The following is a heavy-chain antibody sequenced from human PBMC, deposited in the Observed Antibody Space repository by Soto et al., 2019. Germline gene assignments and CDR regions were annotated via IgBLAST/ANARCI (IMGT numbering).Heavy chain of an antibody. V-gene: IGHV4-39*01. CDR2: IYYSGST. CDR1: GGSISSSSYY. D-gene: IGHD2-15*01. CDR3: ARYGYCSGGSCQAGAFDI. Sequence: PSETLSLTCTVSGGSISSSSYYWGWIRQPPGKGLEWIGSIYYSGSTYYNPSLKSRVTISVDTSKNQFSLKLSSVTAADTAVYYCARYGYCSGGSCQAGAFDIWGQGTMVTVSS. J-gene: IGHJ3*02.